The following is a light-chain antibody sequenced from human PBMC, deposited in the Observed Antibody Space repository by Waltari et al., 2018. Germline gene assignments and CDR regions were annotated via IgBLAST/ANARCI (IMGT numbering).Light chain of an antibody. Sequence: DIQMTQSPSSLSASVGDRVTITYRASQSISSYLYWYQQIPEKAPQLLIYAASSLQSGVPSRFSGRGSGTDFTLTITSLQPEDFATYYCQQGHSTPRTFGQGTKVEIK. CDR2: AAS. J-gene: IGKJ1*01. CDR1: QSISSY. CDR3: QQGHSTPRT. V-gene: IGKV1-39*01.